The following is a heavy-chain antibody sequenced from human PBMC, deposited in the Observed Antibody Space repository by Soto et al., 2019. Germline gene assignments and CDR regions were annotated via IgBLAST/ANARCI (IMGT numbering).Heavy chain of an antibody. Sequence: ASVKVSCKASGYTFTTYGISWVRQAPGQGLEWMGWINPNSGGTNYAQKFQGWVTMTRDTSISTAYMELSRLRSDDTAVYYCARGGYCSSTSCYAFLYYFDYWGQGTLVTVSS. D-gene: IGHD2-2*01. V-gene: IGHV1-2*04. J-gene: IGHJ4*02. CDR1: GYTFTTYG. CDR3: ARGGYCSSTSCYAFLYYFDY. CDR2: INPNSGGT.